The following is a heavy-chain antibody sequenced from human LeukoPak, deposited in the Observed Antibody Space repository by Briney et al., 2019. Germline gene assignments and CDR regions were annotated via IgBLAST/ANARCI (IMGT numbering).Heavy chain of an antibody. D-gene: IGHD6-13*01. J-gene: IGHJ4*02. CDR1: GFTVSSNY. V-gene: IGHV3-53*01. Sequence: GGSLRLSCAASGFTVSSNYMSWVRQAPGKGLEWVSVIYSGGSTYYADSVKGRFTISRDNSKNTPYLQMNSLRAEDTAVYYCAHTLRAAAVTYFDYWGQGTLVTVSS. CDR3: AHTLRAAAVTYFDY. CDR2: IYSGGST.